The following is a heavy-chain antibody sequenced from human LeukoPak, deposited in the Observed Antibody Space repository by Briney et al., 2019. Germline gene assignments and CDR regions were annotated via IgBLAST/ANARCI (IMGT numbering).Heavy chain of an antibody. J-gene: IGHJ4*02. Sequence: SETLSLTCTVSGSSISNYYWSWIWQPAGKGLEWIGYIYYSGSANHNPSLKSRVTISVDTSKNQFSLKLSSVTAADTAVHYCARVTATTGIRYFDYWGQGTLVTVSS. V-gene: IGHV4-59*01. D-gene: IGHD6-13*01. CDR3: ARVTATTGIRYFDY. CDR1: GSSISNYY. CDR2: IYYSGSA.